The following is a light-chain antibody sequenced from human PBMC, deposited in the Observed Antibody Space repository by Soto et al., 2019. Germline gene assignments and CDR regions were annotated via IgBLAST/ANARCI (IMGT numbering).Light chain of an antibody. CDR2: GVN. J-gene: IGLJ3*02. CDR3: ISYAGSSNLGV. CDR1: SSDVGGYDY. Sequence: QSVLTQPPSASGSPGQSVIISCTGTSSDVGGYDYVSWYQQHPGKAPKLIIYGVNKRPSGVPDRFSGSKSGTTASLTVSGLQAEDEAIYYCISYAGSSNLGVFGGGTKLTVL. V-gene: IGLV2-8*01.